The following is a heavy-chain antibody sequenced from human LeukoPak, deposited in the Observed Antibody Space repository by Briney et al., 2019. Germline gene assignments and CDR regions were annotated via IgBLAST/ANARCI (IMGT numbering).Heavy chain of an antibody. CDR1: GFTFSSYG. V-gene: IGHV3-21*01. Sequence: GGSLRLSCAASGFTFSSYGMSWVRQAPGKGLEWVSSISSSSSYIYYADSVKGRFTISRDNAKNSLYLQMNSLRAEDTAVYYCAIANEPFDYWGQGTLVTVSS. J-gene: IGHJ4*02. CDR2: ISSSSSYI. D-gene: IGHD1-14*01. CDR3: AIANEPFDY.